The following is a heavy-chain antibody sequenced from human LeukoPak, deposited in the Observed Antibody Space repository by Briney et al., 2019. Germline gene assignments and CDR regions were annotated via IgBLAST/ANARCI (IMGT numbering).Heavy chain of an antibody. CDR1: GFTFSTYA. CDR2: ISGSAGAT. D-gene: IGHD3-10*01. Sequence: GGSLRLSCTASGFTFSTYAMSLVRQAPGKGLEWVSTISGSAGATYSADSVRGRFTISRDNSKHTLSLQMNSLRAEDTAVYYCARGVTYLGDFDYWGQGTLVTVSS. J-gene: IGHJ4*02. CDR3: ARGVTYLGDFDY. V-gene: IGHV3-23*01.